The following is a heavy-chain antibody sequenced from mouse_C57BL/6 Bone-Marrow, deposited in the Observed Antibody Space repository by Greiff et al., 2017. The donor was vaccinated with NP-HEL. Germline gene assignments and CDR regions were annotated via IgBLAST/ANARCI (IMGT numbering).Heavy chain of an antibody. CDR1: GFTFSDYG. Sequence: EVQGVESGGGLVQPGGSLKLSCAASGFTFSDYGMAWVRQAPRKGPEWVAFISNLAYSIYYADTVTGRFTISRENAKNTLYLEMSSLRSEDTAMYYCARWLLGAMDYWGQGTSVTVSS. J-gene: IGHJ4*01. D-gene: IGHD2-3*01. CDR3: ARWLLGAMDY. V-gene: IGHV5-15*01. CDR2: ISNLAYSI.